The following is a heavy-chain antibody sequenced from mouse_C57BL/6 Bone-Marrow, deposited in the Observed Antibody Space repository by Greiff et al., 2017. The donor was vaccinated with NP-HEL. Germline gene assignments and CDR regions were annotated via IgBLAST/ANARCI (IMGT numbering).Heavy chain of an antibody. V-gene: IGHV3-6*01. CDR1: GYSFTSGYY. D-gene: IGHD2-10*02. Sequence: DVQLVESGPGLVKPSQSLSLTCSVTGYSFTSGYYWNWIRRFPGNQLEWVGSLSYDGSNNYSPFLKNRISFTLDPSKNQFFLKVNSVTAEDTATYYCARAYGNYLDYWGQGTTLTVTS. J-gene: IGHJ2*01. CDR3: ARAYGNYLDY. CDR2: LSYDGSN.